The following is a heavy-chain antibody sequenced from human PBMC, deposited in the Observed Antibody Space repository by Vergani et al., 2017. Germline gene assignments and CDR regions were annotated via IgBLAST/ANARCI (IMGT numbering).Heavy chain of an antibody. CDR1: GASIRSSNYY. CDR3: AGHSTVEWLVKLGWIDP. CDR2: IYYCGST. Sequence: QLQLQESCPGLVKPSATLSLTFSVSGASIRSSNYYWGWIRPPPGKGLEWIASIYYCGSTYYNPSLKTRVTISVDTSKNQFSLKLSSVTAADTSVYFCAGHSTVEWLVKLGWIDPWGQGSLVTVSS. V-gene: IGHV4-39*01. J-gene: IGHJ5*02. D-gene: IGHD6-19*01.